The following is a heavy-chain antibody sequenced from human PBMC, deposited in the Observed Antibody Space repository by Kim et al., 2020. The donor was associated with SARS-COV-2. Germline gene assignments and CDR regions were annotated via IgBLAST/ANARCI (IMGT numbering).Heavy chain of an antibody. CDR3: AKDRDSSGSRGAFDI. D-gene: IGHD3-22*01. Sequence: SVKGQFTTSRDNSKTTLYLQMNGLRAEDTAVYYCAKDRDSSGSRGAFDIWGHGTMVTVSS. V-gene: IGHV3-30*02. J-gene: IGHJ3*02.